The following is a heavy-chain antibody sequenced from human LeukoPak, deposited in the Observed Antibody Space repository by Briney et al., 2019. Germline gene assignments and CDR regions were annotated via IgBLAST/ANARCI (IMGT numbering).Heavy chain of an antibody. D-gene: IGHD1-26*01. CDR1: GYSINSGYY. Sequence: SETLSLTCTVSGYSINSGYYWGWIRQPPGEGLEWIGSIYHSVTTYYNPSLKSRVTISVDTSKNQFSLKLSSVTAADTAVYYCARSSGTYFFDYWGQGTLVTVSS. V-gene: IGHV4-38-2*02. J-gene: IGHJ4*02. CDR2: IYHSVTT. CDR3: ARSSGTYFFDY.